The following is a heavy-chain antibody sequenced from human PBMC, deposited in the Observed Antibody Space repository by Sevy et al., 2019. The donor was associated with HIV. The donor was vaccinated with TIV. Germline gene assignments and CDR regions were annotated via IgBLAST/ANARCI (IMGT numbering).Heavy chain of an antibody. Sequence: GGSLRLSCAASGFTFSDSAVHWVRQTSGNGLEWVGRIRSKDDNYATAYAASVTGRFIISRDDSKNTAYLQMNSLKTEDTAVYYCSSQYCGGDCFLGNSGQRTLVTVSS. D-gene: IGHD2-21*02. CDR3: SSQYCGGDCFLGN. J-gene: IGHJ4*02. V-gene: IGHV3-73*01. CDR2: IRSKDDNYAT. CDR1: GFTFSDSA.